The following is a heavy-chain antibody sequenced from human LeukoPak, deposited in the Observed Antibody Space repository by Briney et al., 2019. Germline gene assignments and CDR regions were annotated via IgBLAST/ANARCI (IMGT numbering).Heavy chain of an antibody. Sequence: GGSLRLSCAASGFTFSSYSMNWVRQAPGKGLEWVSLISSSSSYIYYADSVKGRFTISRDNAKNSLYLQMNSLRAEDTALYYCAKDRGGGVDAFDIWGQGTMVTVSS. D-gene: IGHD2-8*02. J-gene: IGHJ3*02. V-gene: IGHV3-21*04. CDR1: GFTFSSYS. CDR3: AKDRGGGVDAFDI. CDR2: ISSSSSYI.